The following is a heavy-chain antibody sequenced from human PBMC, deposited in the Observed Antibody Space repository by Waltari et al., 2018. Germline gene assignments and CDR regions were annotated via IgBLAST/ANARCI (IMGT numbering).Heavy chain of an antibody. V-gene: IGHV1-69*12. Sequence: QVELVQSGAEVKKPGSSVKVSCKVSGDTFDSPRFVSPWLRQAPGQGLEWMGGIVPVVGSATYARKFQGRVTITADESTNTAYMELSSLRSEDTALYYCARGLLSGTTDYFYHYMDVWGKGTTVTISS. CDR3: ARGLLSGTTDYFYHYMDV. CDR1: GDTFDSPRFV. CDR2: IVPVVGSA. J-gene: IGHJ6*03. D-gene: IGHD1-7*01.